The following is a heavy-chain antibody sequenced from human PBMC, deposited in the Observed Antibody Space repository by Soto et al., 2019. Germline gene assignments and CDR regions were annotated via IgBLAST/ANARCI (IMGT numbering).Heavy chain of an antibody. V-gene: IGHV1-69*13. CDR1: GDTFNNYA. Sequence: ASVKVSCKASGDTFNNYAISWMRQTPGRGLEWLGEIVPIFGTANYAQKFQGRVTITADESTSTAYMELSSLRSEDTAVYYCASPLPAYCGGDCYSINDAFDIWGQGTMVTVSS. CDR3: ASPLPAYCGGDCYSINDAFDI. CDR2: IVPIFGTA. J-gene: IGHJ3*02. D-gene: IGHD2-21*02.